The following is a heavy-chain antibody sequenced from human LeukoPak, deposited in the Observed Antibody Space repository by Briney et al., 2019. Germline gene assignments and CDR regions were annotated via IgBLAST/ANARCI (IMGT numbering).Heavy chain of an antibody. V-gene: IGHV4-39*01. CDR3: ARHQRDGYTKFDY. Sequence: SETLSLTCTVSGGSISSSSYYWGWIRQPPGKGLEWIGSIYYSGSTYYNPSLKSRVTISVDTSKNQFSLKLSSVTAADTAVYYCARHQRDGYTKFDYWGQGTLVTVSS. CDR2: IYYSGST. D-gene: IGHD5-24*01. CDR1: GGSISSSSYY. J-gene: IGHJ4*02.